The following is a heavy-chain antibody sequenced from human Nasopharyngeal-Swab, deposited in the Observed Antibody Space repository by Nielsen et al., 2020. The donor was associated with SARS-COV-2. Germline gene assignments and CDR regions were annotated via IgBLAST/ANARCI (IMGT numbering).Heavy chain of an antibody. Sequence: ASVKVSSKASGYTFTSYYMHWVRQAPGQGLEWMGIINPSGGSTSYAQKFQGRVTMTRDTSTSTVYMELSSLRSEDTAVYYCARVATTVNYYYYGMDVWGQGTTVTVSS. D-gene: IGHD4-11*01. V-gene: IGHV1-46*01. J-gene: IGHJ6*02. CDR3: ARVATTVNYYYYGMDV. CDR2: INPSGGST. CDR1: GYTFTSYY.